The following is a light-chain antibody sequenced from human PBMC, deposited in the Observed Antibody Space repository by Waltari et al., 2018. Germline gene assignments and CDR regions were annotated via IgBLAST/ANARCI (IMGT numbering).Light chain of an antibody. CDR2: VNMYGSH. J-gene: IGLJ3*02. V-gene: IGLV4-69*01. CDR1: SGHSSNI. CDR3: QTGGHGTWV. Sequence: QLVVTQSPSASAPLGASVKLTCTLSSGHSSNIVAWLQQRPEKGPRYVMKVNMYGSHIRGDEIPDRCSGSSSGAERYLTISSLQSDDEADYYCQTGGHGTWVFGGGTTLTVL.